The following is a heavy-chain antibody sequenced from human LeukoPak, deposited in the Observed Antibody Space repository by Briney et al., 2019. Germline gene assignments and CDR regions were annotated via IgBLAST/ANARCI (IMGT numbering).Heavy chain of an antibody. CDR1: GGTFSSYA. Sequence: GASVKVSCKASGGTFSSYAISWVRQAPGQGLEWMGGIIPIFGTANYAQKFQGRVTITADESTSTAYMELSSLRSEDTAVYYCARDGGGYCSGGSCEDAFDIWGQGTMVTVSS. CDR3: ARDGGGYCSGGSCEDAFDI. D-gene: IGHD2-15*01. V-gene: IGHV1-69*13. J-gene: IGHJ3*02. CDR2: IIPIFGTA.